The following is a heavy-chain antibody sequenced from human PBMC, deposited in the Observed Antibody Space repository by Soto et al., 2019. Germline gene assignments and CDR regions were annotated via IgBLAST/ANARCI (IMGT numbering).Heavy chain of an antibody. V-gene: IGHV3-30-3*01. D-gene: IGHD4-17*01. CDR2: ISYDGSNK. CDR1: GFTFSSYA. CDR3: AKDYGERRWLFDY. Sequence: GGSLRLSCAASGFTFSSYAMHWVRQAPGKGLEWVAVISYDGSNKYYADSVKGRFTISRDNSKNTLYLQMNSLRAEDTAVYYCAKDYGERRWLFDYWGQGTLVTVSS. J-gene: IGHJ4*02.